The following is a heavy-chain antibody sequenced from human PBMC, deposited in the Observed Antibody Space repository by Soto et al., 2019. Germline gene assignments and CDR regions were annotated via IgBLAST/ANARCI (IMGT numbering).Heavy chain of an antibody. CDR3: ARVEWYYDFWSGYPLDGMDV. Sequence: ASVKVSCKASGYTFTGYYMHWVRQAPGQGLEWMGWINPNSGGTNYAQKFQGRVTMTRDTSISTAYMELSRLRSDDTAVYYCARVEWYYDFWSGYPLDGMDVWGQGTTVTV. CDR2: INPNSGGT. CDR1: GYTFTGYY. J-gene: IGHJ6*02. D-gene: IGHD3-3*01. V-gene: IGHV1-2*02.